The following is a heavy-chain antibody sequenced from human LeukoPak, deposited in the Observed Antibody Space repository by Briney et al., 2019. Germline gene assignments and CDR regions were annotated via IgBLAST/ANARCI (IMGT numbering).Heavy chain of an antibody. D-gene: IGHD2-2*01. J-gene: IGHJ6*02. CDR2: ISAYNGNT. V-gene: IGHV1-18*01. Sequence: ASVKVSCKASGYTFTSYGISWVRQAPGQGLEWMGWISAYNGNTNYAQKLQGRVTMTTDTSTSTAYMELRSLRSDDTAVYYCARESYCSSTSCYSEYYYYGMDVWGQGTTVTVSS. CDR3: ARESYCSSTSCYSEYYYYGMDV. CDR1: GYTFTSYG.